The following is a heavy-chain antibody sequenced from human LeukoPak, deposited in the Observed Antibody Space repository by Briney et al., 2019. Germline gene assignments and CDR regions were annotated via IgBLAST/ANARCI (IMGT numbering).Heavy chain of an antibody. V-gene: IGHV3-23*01. CDR3: AKDKGDFWSGHHY. D-gene: IGHD3-3*01. Sequence: GGSLRLSCAASGFTFSNYAMSWVRQAPGKGLEWVSSITGSGGSTYYADSVKGRFTISRDNSKNTLYLQMSSLRAEDTTVYYCAKDKGDFWSGHHYWGQGTLVTVSS. CDR1: GFTFSNYA. J-gene: IGHJ4*02. CDR2: ITGSGGST.